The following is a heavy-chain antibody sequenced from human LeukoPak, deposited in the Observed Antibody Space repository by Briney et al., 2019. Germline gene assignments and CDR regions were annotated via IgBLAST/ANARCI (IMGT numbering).Heavy chain of an antibody. CDR3: APLWLGKNWFDP. V-gene: IGHV2-5*01. CDR1: GFSLSISGVG. CDR2: IYWNDDK. Sequence: SGPTLVKPTQTLTLTCTFSGFSLSISGVGVGWIRQPPGKALEWLALIYWNDDKRYSPSLKSRLTITKDTSKNQVVLTMTNMDPVDTATYYCAPLWLGKNWFDPWGQGTLVTVSS. D-gene: IGHD3-10*01. J-gene: IGHJ5*02.